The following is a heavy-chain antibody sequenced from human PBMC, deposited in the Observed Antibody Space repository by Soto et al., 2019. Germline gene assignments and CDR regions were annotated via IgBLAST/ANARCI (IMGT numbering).Heavy chain of an antibody. J-gene: IGHJ4*02. V-gene: IGHV3-33*01. CDR2: IWYDGSNK. CDR3: ARDSPYSSGWGSGFDY. Sequence: PGGSLRLSCAASGFTFSSYGMHWVRQAPGKGLEWVAVIWYDGSNKYYADSVKGRFTISRDNSKNALYLQMNSLRAEDTAVYYCARDSPYSSGWGSGFDYWGQGTLVTVSS. D-gene: IGHD6-19*01. CDR1: GFTFSSYG.